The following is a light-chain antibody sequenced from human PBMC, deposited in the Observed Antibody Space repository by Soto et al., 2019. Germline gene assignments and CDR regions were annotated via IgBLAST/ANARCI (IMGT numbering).Light chain of an antibody. Sequence: DIQMTQSPSSLSASVGDRVTITCRASQGIRTDLGWYQQKPGKAPKRLIYAASSFQSGVPSRCSGSGFGTEFTLTISSLQPEDFAHYFCLQHNTYPLTFGGGTKVEI. J-gene: IGKJ4*02. CDR3: LQHNTYPLT. CDR2: AAS. V-gene: IGKV1-17*01. CDR1: QGIRTD.